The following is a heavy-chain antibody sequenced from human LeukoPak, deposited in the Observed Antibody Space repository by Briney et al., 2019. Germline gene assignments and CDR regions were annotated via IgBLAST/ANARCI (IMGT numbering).Heavy chain of an antibody. Sequence: SETLSLTCTVSGGFISSGAYWGWVRQPPGKGLEWIATIYRTGSTYYNPSLESRVTISIDSSKNQFSLKLSSVTAADTAVYYCARDNLMITFGGVIGGFDPWGQGTLVTVSS. CDR3: ARDNLMITFGGVIGGFDP. CDR1: GGFISSGAY. CDR2: IYRTGST. J-gene: IGHJ5*02. D-gene: IGHD3-16*02. V-gene: IGHV4-38-2*02.